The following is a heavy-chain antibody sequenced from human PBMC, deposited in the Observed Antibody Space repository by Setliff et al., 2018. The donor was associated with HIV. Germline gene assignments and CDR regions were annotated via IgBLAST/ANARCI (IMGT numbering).Heavy chain of an antibody. J-gene: IGHJ6*02. CDR1: GYTFTSYG. CDR2: ISAYNGNT. CDR3: AREPPIRIAAAGTRRDYYYYGMDV. D-gene: IGHD6-13*01. Sequence: ASVKVSCKASGYTFTSYGISWVRQAPGQGLEWMGWISAYNGNTNYAQKLQGRVTTTTDTSTSTAYMELRSLRSDDTAVYYCAREPPIRIAAAGTRRDYYYYGMDVWGQGTTVTVSS. V-gene: IGHV1-18*01.